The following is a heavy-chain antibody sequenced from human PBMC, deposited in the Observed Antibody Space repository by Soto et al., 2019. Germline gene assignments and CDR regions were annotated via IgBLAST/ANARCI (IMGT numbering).Heavy chain of an antibody. CDR3: ALRSMAVVPEY. CDR1: GDSISSYY. Sequence: QVQLQESGPGLVKPSETLSLTCAVSGDSISSYYCMWIRQPPGKGLESIGYLYYGRSANYKPSLKSRVTLSVDTATNQCSLTLSSMTAADTAVYYCALRSMAVVPEYWGQGTLVTVSS. J-gene: IGHJ4*02. CDR2: LYYGRSA. D-gene: IGHD3-22*01. V-gene: IGHV4-59*01.